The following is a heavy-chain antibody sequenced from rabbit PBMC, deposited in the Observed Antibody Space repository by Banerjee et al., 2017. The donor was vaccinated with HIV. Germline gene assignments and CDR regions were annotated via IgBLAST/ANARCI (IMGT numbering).Heavy chain of an antibody. Sequence: LEESGGGLVKPGGTLTLTCTVSGFSFSSNWICWVRQAPGKGLEWIACIDTSYGDTDYANWPKGRFTISTTSSTTVTLQMTSLTAADTATYFCASAYSDIYFDLWGPGTLVTV. CDR2: IDTSYGDT. CDR3: ASAYSDIYFDL. CDR1: GFSFSSNW. D-gene: IGHD6-1*01. V-gene: IGHV1S45*01. J-gene: IGHJ4*01.